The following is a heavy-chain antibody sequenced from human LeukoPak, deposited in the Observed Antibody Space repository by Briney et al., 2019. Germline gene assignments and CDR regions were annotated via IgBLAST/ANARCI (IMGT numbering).Heavy chain of an antibody. J-gene: IGHJ5*02. V-gene: IGHV3-23*01. CDR1: GFTFSSYA. D-gene: IGHD3-9*01. CDR3: AKLNPFDWLSYRNWFYP. CDR2: ISGSGGST. Sequence: GGSLRLSCAASGFTFSSYAMSWVRQAPGKGLEWVSAISGSGGSTYYADSVKGRFTIPRDNSKNTLYLQMNSLRAEDTAVYYCAKLNPFDWLSYRNWFYPWGQGTLVTVSS.